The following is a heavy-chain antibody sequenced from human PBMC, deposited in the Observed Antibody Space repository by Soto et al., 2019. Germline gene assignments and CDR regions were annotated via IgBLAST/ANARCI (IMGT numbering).Heavy chain of an antibody. D-gene: IGHD3-10*01. CDR2: IIPIFGTA. CDR1: GGTFSSYA. V-gene: IGHV1-69*01. CDR3: ARLTYYYGSGSYRWFDP. J-gene: IGHJ5*02. Sequence: QVQLVQSGAEVKKPGSSVKVSCKASGGTFSSYAISWVRQAPGQGLEWMGGIIPIFGTANYAQKFQGRVTITADESTSTAYMVLSSLRSEDTAVYYCARLTYYYGSGSYRWFDPWGQGTLVTVSS.